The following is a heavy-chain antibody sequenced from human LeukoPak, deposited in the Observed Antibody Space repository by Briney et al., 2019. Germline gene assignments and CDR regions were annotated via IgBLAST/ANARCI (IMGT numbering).Heavy chain of an antibody. Sequence: SQTLSLTCAISGDSVSSNSAAWNWIRQSPSRGLEWLGRTYYRSKWVNDYATSVKSRISINPDISANQFSLQLNSVTPEDTAVYYCATLGYSGYDRYFDYWGQGTLVTVSS. CDR2: TYYRSKWVN. CDR3: ATLGYSGYDRYFDY. J-gene: IGHJ4*02. CDR1: GDSVSSNSAA. V-gene: IGHV6-1*01. D-gene: IGHD5-12*01.